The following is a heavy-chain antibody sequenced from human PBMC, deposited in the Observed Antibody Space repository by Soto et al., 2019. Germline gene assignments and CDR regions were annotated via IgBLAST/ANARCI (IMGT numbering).Heavy chain of an antibody. V-gene: IGHV4-31*03. CDR3: AREGPAAMVNWFDP. D-gene: IGHD2-2*01. Sequence: PSETLSLTCTVSGGSISSGGYYWSWIRQHPGKGLEWIGYIYYSGSTYYNPSLKSRVTISVDTSKNQFSLKLSSVTAADTAVYYCAREGPAAMVNWFDPWGQGTLVTVSS. CDR1: GGSISSGGYY. CDR2: IYYSGST. J-gene: IGHJ5*02.